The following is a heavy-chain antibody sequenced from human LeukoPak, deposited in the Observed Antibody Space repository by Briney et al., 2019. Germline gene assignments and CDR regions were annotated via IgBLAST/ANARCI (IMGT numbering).Heavy chain of an antibody. CDR2: ISGSGGST. J-gene: IGHJ4*02. V-gene: IGHV3-23*01. CDR3: AKTGTVAKAGY. CDR1: GFTFSSYA. Sequence: GGSLRLSCAASGFTFSSYAMSWVRQAPGRGLEWVSAISGSGGSTYYADSVKGRFTISRDNSKNTLYLQMNSLRAEDTAVYYCAKTGTVAKAGYWGQGTLVTVSS. D-gene: IGHD6-19*01.